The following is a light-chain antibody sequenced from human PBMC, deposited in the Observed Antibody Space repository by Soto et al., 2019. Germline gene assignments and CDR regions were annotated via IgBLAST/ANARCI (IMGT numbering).Light chain of an antibody. V-gene: IGLV1-40*01. CDR3: QSYDSSLSAL. CDR2: GNS. Sequence: QSVLTQPPSVSGVPGQRVTISCTGSSSNIGAGYDVHWYQQLPGTAPKLLIYGNSNRPSGVPDRFSGSKSGTSASLAITGLQAEDEADYYCQSYDSSLSALFGGGTKLTVL. J-gene: IGLJ3*02. CDR1: SSNIGAGYD.